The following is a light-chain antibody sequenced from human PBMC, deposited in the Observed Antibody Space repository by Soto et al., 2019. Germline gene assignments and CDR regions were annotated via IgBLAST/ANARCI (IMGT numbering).Light chain of an antibody. J-gene: IGKJ4*01. CDR1: QSLLYIANNKNY. V-gene: IGKV4-1*01. CDR2: WAS. CDR3: QQFYTTPT. Sequence: IVMTQFPDSLGVSLGERATINCRSSQSLLYIANNKNYLAWYQQKPGQPPKLLISWASARESGVPDRFSGSGSGADFTLTISSLQAEDVGLYYCQQFYTTPTFGGGTKVDIK.